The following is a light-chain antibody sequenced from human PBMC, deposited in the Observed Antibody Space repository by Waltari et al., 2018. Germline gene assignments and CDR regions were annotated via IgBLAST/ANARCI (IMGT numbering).Light chain of an antibody. CDR3: QKYGTLPAT. J-gene: IGKJ1*01. CDR1: QSVSKY. CDR2: DAS. V-gene: IGKV3-20*01. Sequence: TLSCRASQSVSKYLAWYQQKPGQAPRLLIYDASIRATGIPDRFSGSGWGTDFSLTISSLEPEDFAVYYCQKYGTLPATFGQGSKVQ.